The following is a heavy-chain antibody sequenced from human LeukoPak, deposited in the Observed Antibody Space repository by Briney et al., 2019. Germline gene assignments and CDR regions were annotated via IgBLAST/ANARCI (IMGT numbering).Heavy chain of an antibody. CDR3: ARSGIVGATTVQH. CDR2: INYSGSS. Sequence: SETLSLTCSVSGGSISDHYWTWIRQPPGKGLEWIAYINYSGSSNYSPTLRSRVTVSVDTSKNQFSLKLTSVTAADTAVYYCARSGIVGATTVQHWGQGTLVTVSS. J-gene: IGHJ1*01. V-gene: IGHV4-59*11. CDR1: GGSISDHY. D-gene: IGHD1-26*01.